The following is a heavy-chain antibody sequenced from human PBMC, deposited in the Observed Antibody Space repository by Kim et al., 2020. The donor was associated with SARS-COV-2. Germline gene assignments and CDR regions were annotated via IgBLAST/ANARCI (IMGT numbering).Heavy chain of an antibody. CDR1: GYTFTGYY. D-gene: IGHD3-22*01. CDR3: ARYYYDSSGYYPGDY. V-gene: IGHV1-2*02. Sequence: ASVKVSCKASGYTFTGYYMHWVRQAPGQGLEWMGWINPNSGGTNYAQKFQGRVTMTRDTSISTAYMELSRLRSDDTAVYYCARYYYDSSGYYPGDYWGQGTLVTVSS. CDR2: INPNSGGT. J-gene: IGHJ4*02.